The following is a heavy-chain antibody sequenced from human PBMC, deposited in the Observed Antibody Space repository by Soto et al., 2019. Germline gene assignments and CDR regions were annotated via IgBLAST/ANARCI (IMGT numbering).Heavy chain of an antibody. CDR3: ARENLDYPYDSSGLAS. D-gene: IGHD3-22*01. CDR2: ISYDGSNK. V-gene: IGHV3-33*01. Sequence: QVQLVESWGGVVQPGRSLRLSCAASGFSLSSYYMHLVRQAPGKGLEWLTVISYDGSNKFYADSMKDRLTISRDQSQNTLYLEMNSLRPEDTAIYYCARENLDYPYDSSGLASWSPGSMVTVSP. CDR1: GFSLSSYY. J-gene: IGHJ5*02.